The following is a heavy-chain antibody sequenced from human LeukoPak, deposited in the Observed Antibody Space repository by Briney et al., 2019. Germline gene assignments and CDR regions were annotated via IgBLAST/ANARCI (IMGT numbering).Heavy chain of an antibody. CDR3: ARDLSDYGDLLGYYHYGMDV. J-gene: IGHJ6*02. CDR1: GYTFTGYY. V-gene: IGHV1-2*02. CDR2: INPNSGGT. D-gene: IGHD4-17*01. Sequence: ASVKVSCKASGYTFTGYYMHWVRQAPGQGLEWMGWINPNSGGTNYAQKFQGRVTMTRDTSISTAYMELSRLRSDDTAVYYCARDLSDYGDLLGYYHYGMDVWGQGTTVSVSS.